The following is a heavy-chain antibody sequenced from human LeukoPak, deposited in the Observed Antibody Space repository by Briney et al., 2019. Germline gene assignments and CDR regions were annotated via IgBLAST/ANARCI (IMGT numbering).Heavy chain of an antibody. Sequence: PSETLSLTCAVYGGSFSGYYWSWIRQPPGKRLEWIGEINHSGSTNYNPSLKSRVTISVDTSKNQFSLKLSSVTAADTAVYYCAREREYITLPWAYSWFDPWGQGTLVTVSS. CDR3: AREREYITLPWAYSWFDP. D-gene: IGHD3-16*01. CDR1: GGSFSGYY. CDR2: INHSGST. J-gene: IGHJ5*02. V-gene: IGHV4-34*01.